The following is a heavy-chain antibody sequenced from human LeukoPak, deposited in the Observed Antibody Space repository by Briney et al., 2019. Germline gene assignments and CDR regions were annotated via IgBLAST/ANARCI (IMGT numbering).Heavy chain of an antibody. Sequence: ASVKVSCKTSGYTFAGYYMHWVRQAPGQGPEWMGWINPNSGGKNYAQKFQGRVTMTRDTSISTAYMELSRLRSDDTAVYYCARVLSEAWLLDYWGQGTLVTVSS. CDR3: ARVLSEAWLLDY. J-gene: IGHJ4*02. V-gene: IGHV1-2*02. CDR1: GYTFAGYY. CDR2: INPNSGGK. D-gene: IGHD3-22*01.